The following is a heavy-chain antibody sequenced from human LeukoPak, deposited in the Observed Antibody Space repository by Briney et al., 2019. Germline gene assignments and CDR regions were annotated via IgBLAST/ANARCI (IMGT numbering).Heavy chain of an antibody. V-gene: IGHV4-61*02. CDR3: ARAGKFGDYASVDY. CDR1: GGSISSGSYY. D-gene: IGHD4-17*01. CDR2: IYTSGST. Sequence: SETLSLTCTVSGGSISSGSYYWNWIRQPAGKGLEWIGRIYTSGSTNYNPSLKSRVTISVDTSKNQFSLKLSSVTAADTAVYYCARAGKFGDYASVDYWGQGTLVTVSS. J-gene: IGHJ4*02.